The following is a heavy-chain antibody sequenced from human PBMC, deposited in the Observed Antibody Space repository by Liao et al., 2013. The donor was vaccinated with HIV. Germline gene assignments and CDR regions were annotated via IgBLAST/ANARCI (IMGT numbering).Heavy chain of an antibody. Sequence: QVRLDQWGAGLLKPSETLSLTCAVYGAPLSGYSWNWIRQSPEKGLEWIGEIDYSGSAKYNPSIKSRVTISVDTSKKQFSLKVTSMTAADTAVYYCARGHEYSSSWYHYWGQGTLVTVSS. CDR1: GAPLSGYS. V-gene: IGHV4-34*01. J-gene: IGHJ4*02. CDR3: ARGHEYSSSWYHY. D-gene: IGHD6-13*01. CDR2: IDYSGSA.